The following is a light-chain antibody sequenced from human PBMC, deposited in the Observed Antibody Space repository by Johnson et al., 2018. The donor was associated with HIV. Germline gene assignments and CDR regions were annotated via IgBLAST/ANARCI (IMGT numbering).Light chain of an antibody. CDR1: SSNIGNNY. CDR2: DTI. CDR3: GTWDSSLNAYV. Sequence: VLTQPPSVSAAPGQKVTISCSGSSSNIGNNYVSWYQQLPGTAPKLLIYDTIKRHSGIPDRFSGSKSGTSATLGITGLQTGDEADYYCGTWDSSLNAYVFGAATKVAVL. J-gene: IGLJ1*01. V-gene: IGLV1-51*01.